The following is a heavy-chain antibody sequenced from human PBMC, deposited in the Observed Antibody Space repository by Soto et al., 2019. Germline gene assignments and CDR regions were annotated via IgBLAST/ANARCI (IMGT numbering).Heavy chain of an antibody. Sequence: GGLIRLPSAASGCNSSSYWIHWVRQAPGKGLVWVSRISNDGSSTNYADSVKGRFTISRDNAKSTVYLQMNSLRAEDTAVYYCARDTYYYDSSDHFSADAFDIWGQGTMVTVSS. J-gene: IGHJ3*02. V-gene: IGHV3-74*01. CDR3: ARDTYYYDSSDHFSADAFDI. D-gene: IGHD3-22*01. CDR2: ISNDGSST. CDR1: GCNSSSYW.